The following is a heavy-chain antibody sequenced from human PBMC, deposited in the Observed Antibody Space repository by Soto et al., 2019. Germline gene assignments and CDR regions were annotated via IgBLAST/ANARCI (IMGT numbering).Heavy chain of an antibody. J-gene: IGHJ5*02. CDR1: GDSIKTHY. CDR3: ASGWMAAFDT. CDR2: IYYSGST. Sequence: PSETLSLTCNVTGDSIKTHYWSWIRQAPGKGLEWIGYIYYSGSTLYNPSLKRRVTISADTAKNQFSLRLTSLTAADTAVYYCASGWMAAFDTWGQGXLVTVSS. D-gene: IGHD2-2*03. V-gene: IGHV4-59*11.